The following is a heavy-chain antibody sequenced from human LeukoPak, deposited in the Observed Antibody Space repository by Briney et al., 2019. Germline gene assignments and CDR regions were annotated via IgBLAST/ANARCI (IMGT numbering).Heavy chain of an antibody. V-gene: IGHV3-53*01. CDR1: GFIVSSNY. CDR2: IYSGGST. J-gene: IGHJ4*02. Sequence: GGSLRLSCAASGFIVSSNYMSWVRQAPGKGLEWVSGIYSGGSTYYADSVKGRFTISRDNAKNSLYLQMNSLRAEDTAVYYCARDVLYDSSDYWGQGTLVTVSS. D-gene: IGHD3-22*01. CDR3: ARDVLYDSSDY.